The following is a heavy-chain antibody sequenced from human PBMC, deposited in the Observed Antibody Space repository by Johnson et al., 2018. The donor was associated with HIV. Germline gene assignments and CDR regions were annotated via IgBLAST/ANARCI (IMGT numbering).Heavy chain of an antibody. CDR1: GFTFDDYG. CDR3: ARDGAGYSSSWYVPAGAFDI. J-gene: IGHJ3*02. CDR2: ISYDGSIK. V-gene: IGHV3-30*03. Sequence: VQLVESGGGVVRPEGSLRLSCAASGFTFDDYGMSWVRQAPGKGLEWMAVISYDGSIKYYADSVKGRFTISRDNSKNTLYLQMNSLRAEDTAVYYCARDGAGYSSSWYVPAGAFDIWGQGTMVTVSS. D-gene: IGHD6-13*01.